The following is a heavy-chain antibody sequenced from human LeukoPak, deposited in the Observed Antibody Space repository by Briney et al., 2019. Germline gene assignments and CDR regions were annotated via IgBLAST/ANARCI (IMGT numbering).Heavy chain of an antibody. J-gene: IGHJ5*02. CDR2: TYYRSKWYN. Sequence: SQTLSLTCAISGDSVYSNSAAWNWIRQSPSRGLEWLGGTYYRSKWYNDYAVSVKSRITINPDTSKNQFSLQLNSVTPEDTAVYYYARTRLAVAGNRRNWFDPWGQGTLVTVSS. CDR1: GDSVYSNSAA. CDR3: ARTRLAVAGNRRNWFDP. V-gene: IGHV6-1*01. D-gene: IGHD6-19*01.